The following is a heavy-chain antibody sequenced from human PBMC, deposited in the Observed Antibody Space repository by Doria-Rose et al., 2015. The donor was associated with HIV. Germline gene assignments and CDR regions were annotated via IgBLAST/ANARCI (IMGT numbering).Heavy chain of an antibody. CDR3: ARIKSSRWYHKYYFDF. J-gene: IGHJ4*02. V-gene: IGHV2-26*01. CDR2: IFSDDER. CDR1: GVSLSSPGMG. Sequence: QITLKESGPVLVKPTETLTPTRTVSGVSLSSPGMGVSWIRQPPGKALGWLANIFSDDERSYKTSLKSRLTISRGTSKSQVVLTMTDMDPVDTATYYCARIKSSRWYHKYYFDFWGQGTLVIVSA. D-gene: IGHD6-13*01.